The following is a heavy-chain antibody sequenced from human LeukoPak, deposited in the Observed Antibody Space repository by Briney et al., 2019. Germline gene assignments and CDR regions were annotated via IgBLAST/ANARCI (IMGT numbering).Heavy chain of an antibody. CDR2: ISGSGGST. J-gene: IGHJ4*02. D-gene: IGHD2-2*01. V-gene: IGHV3-23*01. CDR3: AKARGFVVVPAAKDY. Sequence: GGSLRLSCAASGFTFSSYAMSWVRQAPGKGLEWVSAISGSGGSTYYADSVKGRFTISRDSSKNTLYLQMNSLRAEDTAVYYCAKARGFVVVPAAKDYWGQGTLVTVSS. CDR1: GFTFSSYA.